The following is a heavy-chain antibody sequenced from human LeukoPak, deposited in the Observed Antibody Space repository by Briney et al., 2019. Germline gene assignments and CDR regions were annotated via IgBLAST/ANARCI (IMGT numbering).Heavy chain of an antibody. V-gene: IGHV3-48*03. Sequence: GGSLRLSCAASGFTFSSYEMNWVRQAPGQGLEWVSYISSSGSTIYYADSVKGRFTISRDNAKNSLYLQMNSLRAEDTAVYYCARDQSDYPTTTFDYWGQGTLVTVSS. CDR2: ISSSGSTI. D-gene: IGHD4-11*01. CDR3: ARDQSDYPTTTFDY. CDR1: GFTFSSYE. J-gene: IGHJ4*02.